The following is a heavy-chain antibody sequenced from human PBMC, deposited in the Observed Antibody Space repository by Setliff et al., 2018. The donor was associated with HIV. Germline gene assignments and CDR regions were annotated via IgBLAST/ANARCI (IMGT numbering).Heavy chain of an antibody. CDR3: ARYGSGWPLWYFDL. J-gene: IGHJ2*01. V-gene: IGHV1-18*01. D-gene: IGHD6-19*01. CDR2: ITPFNGRT. Sequence: ASVKVSCKASGYTFTTFRINWVRQAPGQGLEWMGWITPFNGRTNYAQRFQGRVTMTTDTSTNTAYMELRSLRSDDTAVYYCARYGSGWPLWYFDLWGRGTLVTVSS. CDR1: GYTFTTFR.